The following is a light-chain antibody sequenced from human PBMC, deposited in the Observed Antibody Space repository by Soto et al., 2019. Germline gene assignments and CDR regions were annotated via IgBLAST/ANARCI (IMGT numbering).Light chain of an antibody. V-gene: IGKV4-1*01. CDR1: QSLLYSSNNKNH. CDR3: QQYRSSWT. CDR2: WAS. Sequence: DIVMTQSPDSLAVSLGERATINCKSSQSLLYSSNNKNHLAWYQQKPGQPPKVLLYWASTRESGVPDRFSGSGSGTDFTLTISNLRAEDVAVYYCQQYRSSWTFGQGTRVEIK. J-gene: IGKJ1*01.